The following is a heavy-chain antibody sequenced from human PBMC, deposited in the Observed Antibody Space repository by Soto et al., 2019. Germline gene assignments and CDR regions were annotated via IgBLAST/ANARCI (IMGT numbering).Heavy chain of an antibody. Sequence: QVQLVESGGGVVQPGRSLRLSCAASGFTFSSYGMHWVRQAPGKGLEWVAVISYDGSNKYYADSVKGRFTISRDNSKNTLYLQMNSLRAEDTAVYDCAKGVTTVTTLDVWGQGTTVTVSS. CDR2: ISYDGSNK. D-gene: IGHD4-17*01. V-gene: IGHV3-30*18. J-gene: IGHJ6*02. CDR3: AKGVTTVTTLDV. CDR1: GFTFSSYG.